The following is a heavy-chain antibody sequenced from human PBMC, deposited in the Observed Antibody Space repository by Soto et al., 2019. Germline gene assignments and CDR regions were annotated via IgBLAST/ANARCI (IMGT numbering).Heavy chain of an antibody. CDR2: IYYSGST. Sequence: SETLSLTCTVSGGSISSSSYYWGWIRQPPGKGLEWIGSIYYSGSTYYNPSLKSRVTISVDTSKNQFSLKLGSVTAADTAVYYCARRPTPDLCSGGSCYGWFDPWGQGTLVTVSS. D-gene: IGHD2-15*01. V-gene: IGHV4-39*01. J-gene: IGHJ5*02. CDR3: ARRPTPDLCSGGSCYGWFDP. CDR1: GGSISSSSYY.